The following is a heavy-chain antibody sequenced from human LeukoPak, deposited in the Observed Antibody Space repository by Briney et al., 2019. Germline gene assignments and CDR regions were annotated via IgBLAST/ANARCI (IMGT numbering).Heavy chain of an antibody. V-gene: IGHV4-59*01. D-gene: IGHD3-10*01. CDR3: GRNLGSGSDH. CDR2: THYRGHI. J-gene: IGHJ4*02. CDR1: GASFSSDY. Sequence: PSETLSLTCSVSGASFSSDYWNWIRQPPGRGLEWIGYTHYRGHINYNPSLKSRLTMSVDASSNQVSLKLSSVTAADAAVYYCGRNLGSGSDHWGQGTLVTVSA.